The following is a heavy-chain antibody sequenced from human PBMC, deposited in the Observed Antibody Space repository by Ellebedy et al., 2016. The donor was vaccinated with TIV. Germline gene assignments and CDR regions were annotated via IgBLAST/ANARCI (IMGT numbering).Heavy chain of an antibody. J-gene: IGHJ6*02. V-gene: IGHV1-3*01. CDR1: GYTFTTYS. CDR3: ARTSDSSTYYQYYYGVDV. CDR2: INGGNGDT. Sequence: AASVKVSCKASGYTFTTYSMHWVRQAPGQRPEWMGWINGGNGDTSYSQKFQGRVTLTRDTSASTAYMELSSLRFDDTAVYYCARTSDSSTYYQYYYGVDVWGQGTTVTVSS. D-gene: IGHD3-22*01.